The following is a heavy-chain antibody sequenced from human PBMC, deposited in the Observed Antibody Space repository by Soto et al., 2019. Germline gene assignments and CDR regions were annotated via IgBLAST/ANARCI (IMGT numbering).Heavy chain of an antibody. V-gene: IGHV4-61*03. CDR1: GDSVTSGSYY. CDR3: AREWGLLPYYVMNV. J-gene: IGHJ6*02. D-gene: IGHD7-27*01. CDR2: ISYTGRT. Sequence: SSETLSLTCIVSGDSVTSGSYYWTWLRQPPGEGLEWIGYISYTGRTKYNPSLQSRVTISVDTSKNDFSLNLSSVTAADTAVYFCAREWGLLPYYVMNVWGHGTAVTVSS.